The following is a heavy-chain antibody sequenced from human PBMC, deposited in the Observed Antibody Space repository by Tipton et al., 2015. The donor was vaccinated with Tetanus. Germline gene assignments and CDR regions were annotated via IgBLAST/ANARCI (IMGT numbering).Heavy chain of an antibody. J-gene: IGHJ5*02. Sequence: TLSLTCTVSGVSISSGGFYWTWIRQHPGRGLEWIGYIYYSGSTYYNPSLESRVTITKDTSKNQFSLRLSSVTAADTAVYFCAGVLRNESVGWFDPWGQGTLVTVSS. CDR1: GVSISSGGFY. V-gene: IGHV4-31*03. CDR2: IYYSGST. CDR3: AGVLRNESVGWFDP.